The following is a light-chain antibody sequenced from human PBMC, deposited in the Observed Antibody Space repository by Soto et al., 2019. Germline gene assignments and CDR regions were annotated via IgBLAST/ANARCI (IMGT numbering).Light chain of an antibody. V-gene: IGKV1-33*01. CDR2: DAS. CDR1: QDISKF. CDR3: QQYDNRPFT. J-gene: IGKJ3*01. Sequence: DIQMTQSPSSLSASVGDRVSFTCQASQDISKFLNWYQRKPGQAPSLLIYDASKSQFGVPSRFSGSGSGTDFTFTISSLQPEDNATYYCQQYDNRPFTFGPGTKVDVK.